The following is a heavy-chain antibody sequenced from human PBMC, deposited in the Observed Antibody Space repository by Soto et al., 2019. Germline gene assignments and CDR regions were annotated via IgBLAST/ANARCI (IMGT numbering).Heavy chain of an antibody. CDR2: IRSKANSYAT. J-gene: IGHJ6*02. D-gene: IGHD2-15*01. CDR1: GFTFSGSA. Sequence: GGSLRLSCAASGFTFSGSAMHWVRQASGKGLEWVGRIRSKANSYATAYAASVKGRFTISRDDSKNTAYLQMHSLRDEDTAVYYCAREGWPLLQTGMDVWGQGTTVTVSS. CDR3: AREGWPLLQTGMDV. V-gene: IGHV3-73*01.